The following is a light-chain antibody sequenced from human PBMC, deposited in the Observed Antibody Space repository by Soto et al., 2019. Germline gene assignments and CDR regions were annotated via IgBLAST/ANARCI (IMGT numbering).Light chain of an antibody. CDR2: GAS. Sequence: PGERATLSCWASQSLRSSYLAWYQRKPGQAPRLLMFGASRRATGIPDRFNGSVSGTDFILTISRLEPEDVAVYYCQQHGTSPYTFGRGTVLEIK. J-gene: IGKJ2*01. CDR3: QQHGTSPYT. CDR1: QSLRSSY. V-gene: IGKV3-20*01.